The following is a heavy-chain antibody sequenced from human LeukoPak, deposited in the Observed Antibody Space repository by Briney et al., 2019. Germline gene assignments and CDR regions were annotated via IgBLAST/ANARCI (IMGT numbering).Heavy chain of an antibody. CDR1: GYTFISYD. CDR3: ARSRTGDQAYFDY. J-gene: IGHJ4*02. CDR2: MNPNSGNT. Sequence: ASVKVSCKASGYTFISYDINWVRQAPGQGLEWMGWMNPNSGNTGYAEKFQDRVTMTRDTSINTAYMELSSLTSEDTAVYYCARSRTGDQAYFDYWGQGTLVTVSS. D-gene: IGHD2-8*02. V-gene: IGHV1-8*01.